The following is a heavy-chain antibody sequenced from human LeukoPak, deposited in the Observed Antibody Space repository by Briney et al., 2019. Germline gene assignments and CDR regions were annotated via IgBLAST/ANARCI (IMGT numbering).Heavy chain of an antibody. CDR1: GFSFSTYE. V-gene: IGHV3-48*03. CDR3: SGDQEIVVTMDGGEY. Sequence: GGSLRLSCAASGFSFSTYEMNWFRQAPGKGLEWVSYISYSGTSIFYAESVKGRFTVSRDNAQNSVYLQMNSLGAEDTAIYYCSGDQEIVVTMDGGEYWGQGTLVTVSS. D-gene: IGHD3-3*01. CDR2: ISYSGTSI. J-gene: IGHJ4*02.